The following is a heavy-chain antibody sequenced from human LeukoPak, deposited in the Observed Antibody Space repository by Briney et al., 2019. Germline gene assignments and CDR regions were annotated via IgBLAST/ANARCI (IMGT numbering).Heavy chain of an antibody. V-gene: IGHV3-13*01. CDR3: ARGYNIVVVSPPGNY. Sequence: GGSLRLSCAASGFTFSSYDMHWVRQATGKGLEWVSAIGTAGDTYYSGSVKGRFTISRENAKNSLYLQMNSLRAGDTAVYYCARGYNIVVVSPPGNYWGQGTLVTVSS. D-gene: IGHD2-21*01. CDR2: IGTAGDT. J-gene: IGHJ4*02. CDR1: GFTFSSYD.